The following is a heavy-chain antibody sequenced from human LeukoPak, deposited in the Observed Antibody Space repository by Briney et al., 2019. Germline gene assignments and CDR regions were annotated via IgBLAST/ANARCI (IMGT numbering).Heavy chain of an antibody. J-gene: IGHJ4*02. CDR1: GASINSGSYY. D-gene: IGHD3-9*01. V-gene: IGHV4-61*09. CDR3: ASGYGYFDWLSGIS. CDR2: FSSSGST. Sequence: SETLSLTCTVSGASINSGSYYWSWLRQPAGKGLEFTGHFSSSGSTNYNPSLRSRITISVDTSKNQFSLKVSSVTAADTAVYYCASGYGYFDWLSGISWGQGTLVTVSS.